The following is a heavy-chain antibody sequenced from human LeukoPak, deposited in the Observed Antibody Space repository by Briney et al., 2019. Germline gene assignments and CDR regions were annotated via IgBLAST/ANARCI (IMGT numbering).Heavy chain of an antibody. Sequence: PGGSLRLSCAVSGFTFNKYYMHWVRQAPGKGLVWVSRISSDGSNTNYADSVKGRFTISRDNAKNTLYLQMNSLRAEDTAVCYCIRVPYWGQGALVTVSS. CDR3: IRVPY. CDR2: ISSDGSNT. CDR1: GFTFNKYY. V-gene: IGHV3-74*01. J-gene: IGHJ4*02.